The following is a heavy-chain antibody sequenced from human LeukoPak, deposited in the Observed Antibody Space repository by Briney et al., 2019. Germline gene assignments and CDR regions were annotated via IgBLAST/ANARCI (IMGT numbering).Heavy chain of an antibody. Sequence: ASVKVSCKASGYTFTGYCMHWVRQAPGQGLEWMGWINPNSGGTNYAQKFQGRVTMTRDTSISTAYMELSRLRSDDTAVYYCARDAAGVIQLWLYLANDYYYGMDVWGQGTTVTVSS. J-gene: IGHJ6*02. CDR2: INPNSGGT. D-gene: IGHD5-18*01. V-gene: IGHV1-2*02. CDR1: GYTFTGYC. CDR3: ARDAAGVIQLWLYLANDYYYGMDV.